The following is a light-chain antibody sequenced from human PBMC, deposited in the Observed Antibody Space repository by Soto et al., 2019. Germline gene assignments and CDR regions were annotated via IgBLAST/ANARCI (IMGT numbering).Light chain of an antibody. CDR3: QQFSSYPLT. CDR2: DAA. CDR1: QTVRNNY. J-gene: IGKJ4*01. V-gene: IGKV3-20*01. Sequence: EVVLTQSPGTLSLSPGERATLSCRARQTVRNNYLAWYQQKPGQAPRLLIYDAASRATGIPDRFSGGGSGTDFTLTISRLEPEDFAVYYCQQFSSYPLTFGQGTKVDI.